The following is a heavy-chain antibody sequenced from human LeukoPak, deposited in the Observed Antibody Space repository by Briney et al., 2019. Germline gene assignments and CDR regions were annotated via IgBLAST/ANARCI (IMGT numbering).Heavy chain of an antibody. D-gene: IGHD3-9*01. Sequence: GGSLRLSCAASGFTFSRYAMSWVRQAPGKGLEWVSAISGSGGSRYYADSVEGRFTISRDNSKNTLYLQMDSLRAEDTALYYCAKDSQFDRLPHDYWGQGILVTVSS. CDR2: ISGSGGSR. CDR1: GFTFSRYA. V-gene: IGHV3-23*01. J-gene: IGHJ4*02. CDR3: AKDSQFDRLPHDY.